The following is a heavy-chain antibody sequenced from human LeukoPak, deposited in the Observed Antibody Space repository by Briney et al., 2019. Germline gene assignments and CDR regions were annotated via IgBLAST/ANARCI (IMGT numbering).Heavy chain of an antibody. CDR1: GGTFSSYA. D-gene: IGHD2-2*02. CDR2: IDPVFGKA. J-gene: IGHJ6*03. V-gene: IGHV1-69*05. Sequence: SVKVSCKASGGTFSSYAMRWVRQAPGQGLEWMGGIDPVFGKANYAQKFQGRVTITTDASTSTAYMELSSLRSEDTAVYYCGRDTADYSSTSCYIRERFYYYYMDVWGKGTTVTVSS. CDR3: GRDTADYSSTSCYIRERFYYYYMDV.